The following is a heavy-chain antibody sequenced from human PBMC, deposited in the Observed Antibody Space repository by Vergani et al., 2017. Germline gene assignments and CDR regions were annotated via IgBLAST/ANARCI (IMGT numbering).Heavy chain of an antibody. D-gene: IGHD3-16*01. V-gene: IGHV4-38-2*01. CDR3: ARQFWVSQGVGAFET. Sequence: QVQLQESGPGLVKPSETLSLTCCVSGYSISRGYYWGWIRQPPGKGLEWIATVFHSGSAYYNPSLRRRVTISVETSKNQFSLRLTTLTAADTAVYYCARQFWVSQGVGAFETWGRGTEVSVSS. CDR1: GYSISRGYY. J-gene: IGHJ3*02. CDR2: VFHSGSA.